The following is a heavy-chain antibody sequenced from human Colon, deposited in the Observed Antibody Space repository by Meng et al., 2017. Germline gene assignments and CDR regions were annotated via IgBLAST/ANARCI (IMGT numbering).Heavy chain of an antibody. V-gene: IGHV3-30*01. CDR3: ARDGILYYFDY. Sequence: SLMISFAASGFTFSSYAMHWVRQAPGKGLEWVAVISYDGSNKYYADSVKGRFPISRDNSKNTLYLQMNSLRAEDTAVYYCARDGILYYFDYWGQGTLVTVSS. CDR2: ISYDGSNK. J-gene: IGHJ4*02. CDR1: GFTFSSYA.